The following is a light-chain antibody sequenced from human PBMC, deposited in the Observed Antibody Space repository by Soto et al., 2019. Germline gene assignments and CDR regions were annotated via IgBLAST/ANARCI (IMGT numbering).Light chain of an antibody. CDR3: QHYNSYSAA. CDR2: DAS. Sequence: DIQMNQSPATLSASVGDRVTITCRASQSISTYLAWYQQKPGKAPNLLIYDASTLKSPVPSRFSGSGSGTEFTLTISSLQPDDFATYYCQHYNSYSAAFGQGTKV. J-gene: IGKJ1*01. CDR1: QSISTY. V-gene: IGKV1-5*01.